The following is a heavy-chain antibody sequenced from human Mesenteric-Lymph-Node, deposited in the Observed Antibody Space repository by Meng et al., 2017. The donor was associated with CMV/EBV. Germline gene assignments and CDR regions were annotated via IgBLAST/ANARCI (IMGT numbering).Heavy chain of an antibody. V-gene: IGHV3-74*01. Sequence: GESLKLSCVASGFTFSRSWMHWVRQAPGTGLVWVSRINNDAKTTAYADSVRGRFIISGDNAKNTLSLQMTSLRAEDTAVYYCAAAVGATDYWGQGTLVTVSS. CDR1: GFTFSRSW. J-gene: IGHJ4*02. CDR3: AAAVGATDY. D-gene: IGHD1-26*01. CDR2: INNDAKTT.